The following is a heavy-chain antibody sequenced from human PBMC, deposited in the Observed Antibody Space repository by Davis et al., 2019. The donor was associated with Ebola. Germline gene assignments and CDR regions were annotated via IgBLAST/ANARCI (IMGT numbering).Heavy chain of an antibody. Sequence: GESLKISCAASGFTSSTYAMHWVRQAPGKGLEWVTVISYDGSNKYYADSVKGRFTISRDNSKNTLYLQMNGLRAEDTAVYYCARDRVGATFMGAFVGWGQGTLVTVSS. CDR3: ARDRVGATFMGAFVG. D-gene: IGHD1-26*01. CDR2: ISYDGSNK. V-gene: IGHV3-30-3*01. CDR1: GFTSSTYA. J-gene: IGHJ4*02.